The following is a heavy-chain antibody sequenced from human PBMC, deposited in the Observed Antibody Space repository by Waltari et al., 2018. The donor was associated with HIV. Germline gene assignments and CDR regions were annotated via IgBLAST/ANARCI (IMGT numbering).Heavy chain of an antibody. CDR1: GFTFSNYT. CDR2: ITSDGDTT. CDR3: VRDSSGYYGHFDY. V-gene: IGHV3-64*01. J-gene: IGHJ4*02. Sequence: EVQLVESGGGLVQPGGSLSLSCAASGFTFSNYTMHWVRQAPGKGLEYLSAITSDGDTTYYVNSVKGRVTISRDNSKNTLYLQMGSLRAEDMAVFYCVRDSSGYYGHFDYWGQGTLVTVSS. D-gene: IGHD6-19*01.